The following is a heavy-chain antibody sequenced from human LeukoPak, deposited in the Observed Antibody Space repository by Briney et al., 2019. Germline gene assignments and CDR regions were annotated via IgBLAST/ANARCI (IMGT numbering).Heavy chain of an antibody. Sequence: PSETLSLTCTVSGGSISSYYWSWIRQPPGKGLEWIGYIYYSGSTNYHPSLKGRVTISVDTSKSQFSLKLSSVTAADTAVYYCAREPRGSGSYYNGGFDYWGQGTLVTVSS. J-gene: IGHJ4*02. CDR2: IYYSGST. CDR3: AREPRGSGSYYNGGFDY. D-gene: IGHD3-10*01. CDR1: GGSISSYY. V-gene: IGHV4-59*01.